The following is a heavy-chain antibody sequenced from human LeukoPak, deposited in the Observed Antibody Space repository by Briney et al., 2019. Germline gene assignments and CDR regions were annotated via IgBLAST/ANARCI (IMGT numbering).Heavy chain of an antibody. V-gene: IGHV3-30*02. D-gene: IGHD3-22*01. J-gene: IGHJ4*02. CDR2: IQDDGAKT. CDR1: GFTFNTYP. Sequence: PGGSLRLSCAASGFTFNTYPMHWFRQAPGKGREWGALIQDDGAKTNYADSVRGRFTISRDNSRSAVYLQMNSLKPDDTAVYYCATQTITLVVVISPFDYWGQGALVTVSS. CDR3: ATQTITLVVVISPFDY.